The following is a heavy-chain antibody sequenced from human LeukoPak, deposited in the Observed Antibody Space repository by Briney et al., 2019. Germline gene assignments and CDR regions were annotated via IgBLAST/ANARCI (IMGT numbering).Heavy chain of an antibody. V-gene: IGHV4-31*03. CDR1: GGSINNGGYY. CDR3: ARNGDGYSSFDY. CDR2: IYYSGSS. Sequence: SSETLSLTCTVSGGSINNGGYYWSWIRQHPGKGLEWIGYIYYSGSSYYNPSLRSRVTISVDTSKNHFSLKLSSVTAADTAVYYCARNGDGYSSFDYWGQGTLVTVSS. J-gene: IGHJ4*02. D-gene: IGHD5-24*01.